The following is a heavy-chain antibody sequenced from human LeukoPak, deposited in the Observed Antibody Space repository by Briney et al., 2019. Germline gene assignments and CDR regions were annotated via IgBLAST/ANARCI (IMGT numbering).Heavy chain of an antibody. CDR1: GFTFSNYW. D-gene: IGHD6-19*01. V-gene: IGHV3-23*01. J-gene: IGHJ4*02. CDR3: AKKYGVTVYGSGLNYFDY. CDR2: IGGSGSRT. Sequence: PGGSLRLSCAVSGFTFSNYWMSWVRQAPGKSLEWVSGIGGSGSRTYYADSVKGRFTISRDNSKNTLYLQMNSLRAEDTAIYYCAKKYGVTVYGSGLNYFDYWGQGTLVTVSS.